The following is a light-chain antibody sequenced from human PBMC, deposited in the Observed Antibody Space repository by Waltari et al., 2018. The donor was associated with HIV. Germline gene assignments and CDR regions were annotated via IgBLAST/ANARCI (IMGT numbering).Light chain of an antibody. CDR1: SSDVGAYNL. CDR2: DVS. V-gene: IGLV2-23*02. Sequence: QTALTQPASVSGSPGQSITISCTGTSSDVGAYNLDSWCKQHPGKAPRLIIYDVSERPAGVSNRFTGSKSGTTASLTISGLQAEGEADYYCCSYVGEIVPCVFGGGTKLTVL. CDR3: CSYVGEIVPCV. J-gene: IGLJ3*02.